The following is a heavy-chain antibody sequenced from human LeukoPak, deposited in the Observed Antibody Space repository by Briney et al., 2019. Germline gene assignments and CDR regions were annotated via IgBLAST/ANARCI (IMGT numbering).Heavy chain of an antibody. J-gene: IGHJ4*02. CDR3: ARPPSGSSWDGFHY. D-gene: IGHD6-13*01. V-gene: IGHV1-2*02. CDR2: IDPDSGAT. CDR1: GYSFTGYY. Sequence: RASVKVSCKASGYSFTGYYMYWVRQAPGQGLEWMGWIDPDSGATSYAQKFQGRVTMTRDTSISTAYMELSRLRSDDTAVYFCARPPSGSSWDGFHYWGQGTLVTVSS.